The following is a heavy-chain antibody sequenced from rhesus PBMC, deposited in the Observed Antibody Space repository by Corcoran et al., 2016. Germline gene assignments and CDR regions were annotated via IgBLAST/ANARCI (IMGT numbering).Heavy chain of an antibody. V-gene: IGHV3-54*02. CDR1: GFTFRAFG. Sequence: EVQLVESGGGLVQPGGSLRLSCSGSGFTFRAFGIHWVRLDPGKGLEGVAVISSDGSNKYFADSVKDRFTISRDNSNNILYLQMNNLKLEDTAVYYCTRFDVWGPGVRVTVSS. CDR3: TRFDV. CDR2: ISSDGSNK. J-gene: IGHJ5-1*01.